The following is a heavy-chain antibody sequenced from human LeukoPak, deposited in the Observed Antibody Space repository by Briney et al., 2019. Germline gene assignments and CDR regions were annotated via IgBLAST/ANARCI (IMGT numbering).Heavy chain of an antibody. J-gene: IGHJ4*02. D-gene: IGHD1-26*01. CDR1: GFTFSTYS. V-gene: IGHV3-21*01. CDR2: ISDRGTYI. CDR3: ARGRWELLSQYFVY. Sequence: GGSLRLSCTASGFTFSTYSRNWVRQAPGEGLEWVASISDRGTYIYYADSVKGRFTISRDNAKNSLYLQMNSQRAEDTAVYYCARGRWELLSQYFVYWGQGTLVTVSS.